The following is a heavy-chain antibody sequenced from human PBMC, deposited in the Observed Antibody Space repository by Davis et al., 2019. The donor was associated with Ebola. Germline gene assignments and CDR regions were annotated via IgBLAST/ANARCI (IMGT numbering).Heavy chain of an antibody. CDR2: TYYNSKWYN. CDR1: GDSVSSGG. D-gene: IGHD5-18*01. Sequence: HSQTLSLTCAISGDSVSSGGWNWIRPSPSRGLEWLGRTYYNSKWYNDYAVSVKSRISINPDTSKNQFSLQLNFVTPEDTALYYCARGWLRVGMDVWGEGTTVTVSS. CDR3: ARGWLRVGMDV. V-gene: IGHV6-1*01. J-gene: IGHJ6*04.